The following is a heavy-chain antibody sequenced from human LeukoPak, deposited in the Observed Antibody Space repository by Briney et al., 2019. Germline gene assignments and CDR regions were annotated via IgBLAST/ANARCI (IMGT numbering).Heavy chain of an antibody. CDR3: ARAVGATVDP. Sequence: ASVKVSCKASGYTFTSYGISWVRQAPGQGLEWMGWISAYNGNTNYAQKFQGRVTITADKSTSTAYMELSSLRSEDTAVYYCARAVGATVDPWGQGTLVTVSS. CDR1: GYTFTSYG. CDR2: ISAYNGNT. J-gene: IGHJ5*02. V-gene: IGHV1-18*01. D-gene: IGHD1-26*01.